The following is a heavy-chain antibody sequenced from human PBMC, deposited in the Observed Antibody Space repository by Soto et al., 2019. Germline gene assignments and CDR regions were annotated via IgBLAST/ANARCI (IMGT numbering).Heavy chain of an antibody. D-gene: IGHD3-3*01. J-gene: IGHJ4*02. V-gene: IGHV3-15*01. CDR2: IKSKTDGGTT. CDR3: TLDYDFWSGYWFDY. CDR1: GFTFSNAW. Sequence: LRLSCAASGFTFSNAWMSWVRQAPGKGLEWVGRIKSKTDGGTTDYAAPVKGRFTISRDDSKNTLYLQMNSLKTEDTAVYYCTLDYDFWSGYWFDYWGQGTLVTVSS.